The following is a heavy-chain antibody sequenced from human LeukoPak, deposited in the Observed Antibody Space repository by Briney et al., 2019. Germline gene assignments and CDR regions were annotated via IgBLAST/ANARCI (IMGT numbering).Heavy chain of an antibody. CDR1: GGSISSYY. Sequence: SETLSLTCTVSGGSISSYYWSWIRQPPGKGLEWIGYIYYSGSTNYNPSLKSRVTISVDTSKNQFSLKLSSVTAADTAVYYCARGGIKGLLYYFDYWGQGTLVTVSP. CDR3: ARGGIKGLLYYFDY. D-gene: IGHD2/OR15-2a*01. J-gene: IGHJ4*02. CDR2: IYYSGST. V-gene: IGHV4-59*12.